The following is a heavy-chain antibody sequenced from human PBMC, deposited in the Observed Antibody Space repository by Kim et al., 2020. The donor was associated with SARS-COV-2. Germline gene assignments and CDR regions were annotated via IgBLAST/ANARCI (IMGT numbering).Heavy chain of an antibody. CDR3: ARVNLGIAAAWPGYYFDY. Sequence: ASVKVSCKASGYTFTSYGISWVRQAPGQGLEWMGWISAYNGNTNYAQKLQGRVTMTTDTSTSTAYMELRSLRSDDTAVYYCARVNLGIAAAWPGYYFDYWGQGTLVNVSS. CDR2: ISAYNGNT. CDR1: GYTFTSYG. J-gene: IGHJ4*01. V-gene: IGHV1-18*01. D-gene: IGHD6-13*01.